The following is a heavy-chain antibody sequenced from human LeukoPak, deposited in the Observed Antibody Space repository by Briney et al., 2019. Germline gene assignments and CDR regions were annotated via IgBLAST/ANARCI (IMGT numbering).Heavy chain of an antibody. J-gene: IGHJ6*03. V-gene: IGHV4-39*02. Sequence: SETLSLTCSVSGGSISSGHYYWGWIRQSPGKGLEWIGSIYYSGSAYYNPSLESRVTISVDTSKNHFSLMLYSMTAADTADYYCARLPDYHYYYMDVWGKGTTVTVSS. CDR1: GGSISSGHYY. D-gene: IGHD1-14*01. CDR2: IYYSGSA. CDR3: ARLPDYHYYYMDV.